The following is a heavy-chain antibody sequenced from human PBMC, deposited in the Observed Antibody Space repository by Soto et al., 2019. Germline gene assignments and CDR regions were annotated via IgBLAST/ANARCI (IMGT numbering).Heavy chain of an antibody. D-gene: IGHD3-3*01. CDR2: IYWDDDK. CDR1: GFSLTTSGVG. Sequence: QITLNESGPTVVKPAETLTLTCTFSGFSLTTSGVGVGWICQSPGKAPEWLALIYWDDDKRYSASLKSRLTITKDTSKNQVVLTMARVDPADTATYYCAHRILRTVFGLVTTTAIYFDFWGQGTPVVVSS. V-gene: IGHV2-5*02. CDR3: AHRILRTVFGLVTTTAIYFDF. J-gene: IGHJ4*02.